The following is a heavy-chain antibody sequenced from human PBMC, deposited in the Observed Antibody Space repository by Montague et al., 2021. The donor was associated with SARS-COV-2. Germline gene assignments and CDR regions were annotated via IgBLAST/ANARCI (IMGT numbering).Heavy chain of an antibody. J-gene: IGHJ1*01. CDR1: GVSINECF. Sequence: SETLSLTCTVSGVSINECFWTWIRQTQGKGIEWIGYIFFKRGPINNASLKNRVTISLDTSKSQVSLRLTSVTAADTAVYFCVSGRDGSYSHFHFWGQGALVTVSS. V-gene: IGHV4-59*01. CDR3: VSGRDGSYSHFHF. CDR2: IFFKRGP. D-gene: IGHD4-11*01.